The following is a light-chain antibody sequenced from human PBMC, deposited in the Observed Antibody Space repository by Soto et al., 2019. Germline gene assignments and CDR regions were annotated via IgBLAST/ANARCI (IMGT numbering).Light chain of an antibody. CDR1: SSDIGSYEH. J-gene: IGLJ1*01. CDR3: ISYTDRQSYL. Sequence: HSVLTQPASVSGSPGQSITISCSGTSSDIGSYEHVAWYQQFPGKSPKLIIYAVSDRPSGVSDRFSGSKSGISASLTISGLQTEDEADYYCISYTDRQSYLFGTGTKV. V-gene: IGLV2-14*03. CDR2: AVS.